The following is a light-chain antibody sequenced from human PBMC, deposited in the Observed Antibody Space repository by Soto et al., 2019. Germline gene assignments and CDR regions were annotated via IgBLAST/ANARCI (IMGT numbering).Light chain of an antibody. J-gene: IGKJ1*01. CDR1: PDISSY. V-gene: IGKV1-9*01. CDR2: GAS. Sequence: ILPSPSLSCLSACVGVQVPVCCLASPDISSYLAWYQQKPGRPPNLLIYGASTLQSGVPSRFSGSGSGTDFTLTISSLQPQDVAAYFCQQYINNPLTFGQGTKEDIK. CDR3: QQYINNPLT.